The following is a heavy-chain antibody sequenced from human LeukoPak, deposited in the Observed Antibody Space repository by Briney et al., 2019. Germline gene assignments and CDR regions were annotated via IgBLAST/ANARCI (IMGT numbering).Heavy chain of an antibody. CDR2: ISSTSSHT. CDR3: ARGSARWFDP. CDR1: GFTFSDSY. V-gene: IGHV3-11*05. Sequence: GGSLRLSCAASGFTFSDSYMSWIRQAAGKGLEWVSYISSTSSHTNYADSVKGRFTISRDNAKKSLYLQMNSLRAEDTAVYYCARGSARWFDPWGQGALVTVSS. J-gene: IGHJ5*02.